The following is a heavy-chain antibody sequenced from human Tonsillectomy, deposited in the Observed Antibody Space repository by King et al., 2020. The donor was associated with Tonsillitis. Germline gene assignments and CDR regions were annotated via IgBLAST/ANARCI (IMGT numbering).Heavy chain of an antibody. J-gene: IGHJ4*02. CDR2: GYNSGST. CDR1: GGSISCYY. D-gene: IGHD1-26*01. CDR3: ARVAEYSGSSFDY. V-gene: IGHV4-4*07. Sequence: QLQESGPGLVKPSETLSLTCTVSGGSISCYYLSVIREPAGNGREWIGRGYNSGSTNHDPSLKSRVTMSVDTSKNQFSLKLSSVTAADTAVYYCARVAEYSGSSFDYWGQGTLVTVSS.